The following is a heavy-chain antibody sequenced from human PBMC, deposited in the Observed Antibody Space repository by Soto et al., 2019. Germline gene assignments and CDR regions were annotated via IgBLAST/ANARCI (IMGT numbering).Heavy chain of an antibody. V-gene: IGHV1-69*06. J-gene: IGHJ4*02. CDR2: IIPIFGTA. CDR1: GGTFSTYS. Sequence: QVQLVQSGAEVKKPGSSVKVSCKTSGGTFSTYSIVWVRQAPGEGLEWMGGIIPIFGTANYAQKFQDRVTITADKSTNTAFMELSSLKSEDTAMYYCASSSGYNYGAGTNYYFDYWGQGTLVTVSS. CDR3: ASSSGYNYGAGTNYYFDY. D-gene: IGHD5-18*01.